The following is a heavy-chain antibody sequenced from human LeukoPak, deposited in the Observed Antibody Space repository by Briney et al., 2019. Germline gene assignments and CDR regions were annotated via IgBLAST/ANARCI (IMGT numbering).Heavy chain of an antibody. J-gene: IGHJ4*02. V-gene: IGHV1-69*04. CDR2: IIPILGIA. CDR3: ARGNIGQSTPFDY. D-gene: IGHD1/OR15-1a*01. Sequence: SVKVSCKASGGTFSSYAISWVRQAPGQGLEWMGRIIPILGIANYAQKFQGRVTITADKSTSKAYMELSSLVSDDAAGYCCARGNIGQSTPFDYWGQGTLVTVSS. CDR1: GGTFSSYA.